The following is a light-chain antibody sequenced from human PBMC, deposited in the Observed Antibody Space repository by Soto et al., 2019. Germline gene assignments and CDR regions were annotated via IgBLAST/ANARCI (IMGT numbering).Light chain of an antibody. CDR2: GAS. V-gene: IGKV3-15*01. CDR1: QSVSSSY. J-gene: IGKJ1*01. Sequence: EIVITQSPATLSVSPGERATLSCRASQSVSSSYLAWYQQKPGQAPRLLIYGASTRATGIPARFSGSGSGTEFTLTISSLQSEDYAVYYCHQYNNWPPWTFGQGTKVDIK. CDR3: HQYNNWPPWT.